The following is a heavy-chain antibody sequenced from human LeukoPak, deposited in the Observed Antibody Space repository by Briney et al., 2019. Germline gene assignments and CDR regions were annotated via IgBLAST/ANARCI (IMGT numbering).Heavy chain of an antibody. Sequence: PGESLRLSCAGSGFTFSTSVMNWVRQAPGKGLEWVSRISGSSTYYADSAKGRFSISRDNSKNTLYLEMSSLRAEDTATYYCASSTLTTRGVGDFDLWGQGTKVTVSS. V-gene: IGHV3-23*01. J-gene: IGHJ3*01. CDR2: ISGSST. D-gene: IGHD4-17*01. CDR3: ASSTLTTRGVGDFDL. CDR1: GFTFSTSV.